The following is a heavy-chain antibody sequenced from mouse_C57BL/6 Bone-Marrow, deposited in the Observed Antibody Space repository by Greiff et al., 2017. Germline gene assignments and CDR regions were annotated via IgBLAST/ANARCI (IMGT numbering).Heavy chain of an antibody. V-gene: IGHV1-64*01. D-gene: IGHD1-1*01. CDR2: IHPTSGST. Sequence: VQLQQPGAELVKPGASVKLSCKASGYTFTSYWMHWVKQRPGQGLEWIGMIHPTSGSTNYNENFKSKATLTVDKSSSTAYMQLSSLTSEDSAVYYCARNYGNYAMDYWGQGTSVTVSS. J-gene: IGHJ4*01. CDR1: GYTFTSYW. CDR3: ARNYGNYAMDY.